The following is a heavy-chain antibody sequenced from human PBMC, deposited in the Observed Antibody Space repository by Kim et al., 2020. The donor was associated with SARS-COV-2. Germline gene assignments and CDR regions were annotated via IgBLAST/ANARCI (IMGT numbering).Heavy chain of an antibody. J-gene: IGHJ4*02. CDR3: ARARYSSSYYWY. V-gene: IGHV1-3*01. D-gene: IGHD6-13*01. Sequence: KYSQKFKGRVTITRDPSASTAYMELSSLRSEDTAVYYCARARYSSSYYWYWGQGTLVTVSS.